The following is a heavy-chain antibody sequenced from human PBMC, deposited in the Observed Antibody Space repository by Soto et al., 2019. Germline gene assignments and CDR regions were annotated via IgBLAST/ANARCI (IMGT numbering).Heavy chain of an antibody. CDR3: AIADYGDPDY. J-gene: IGHJ4*02. CDR1: GSTFPSST. D-gene: IGHD4-17*01. V-gene: IGHV1-18*01. Sequence: QVQLVQSGAEVKKPGASVKVSCKASGSTFPSSTVSWVRQAPGQGLEWMGWINAHNGNTKYAQKFQGRLTMTKDTSTGTGYMELRSLRSDDTAIDFCAIADYGDPDYWGQGTLVTVSS. CDR2: INAHNGNT.